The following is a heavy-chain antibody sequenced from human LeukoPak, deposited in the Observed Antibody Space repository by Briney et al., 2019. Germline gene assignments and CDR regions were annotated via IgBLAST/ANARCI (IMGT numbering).Heavy chain of an antibody. CDR3: ARENSGSYADAFDI. Sequence: SETLSLTCTVSGGSISSSSYYWGWIRQPPGKGLEWIGSIYYSGSTYYNPSLKSRVTISVDTSKNQFSLKLSSVTAADTAVYYYARENSGSYADAFDIWGQGTMVTVSS. CDR2: IYYSGST. CDR1: GGSISSSSYY. D-gene: IGHD1-26*01. V-gene: IGHV4-39*07. J-gene: IGHJ3*02.